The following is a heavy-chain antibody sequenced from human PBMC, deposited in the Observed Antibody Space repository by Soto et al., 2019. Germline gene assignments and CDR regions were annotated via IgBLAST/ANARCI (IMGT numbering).Heavy chain of an antibody. CDR1: GGTFSSYA. CDR3: ARDRVSVDEDGGSYFRLPDAFDI. V-gene: IGHV1-69*12. J-gene: IGHJ3*02. CDR2: IIPIFGTA. Sequence: QVQLVQSGAEVKKPGSSVKVSCKASGGTFSSYAISWVRQAPGQGLEWMGGIIPIFGTANYAQKFQGRVTITADESTSTAYMELSSLRSEDTAVYYCARDRVSVDEDGGSYFRLPDAFDIWGQGTMVTVSS. D-gene: IGHD1-26*01.